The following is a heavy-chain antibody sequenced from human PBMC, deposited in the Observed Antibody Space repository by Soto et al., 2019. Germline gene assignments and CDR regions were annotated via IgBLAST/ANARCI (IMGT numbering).Heavy chain of an antibody. CDR1: GGTFSSYA. V-gene: IGHV1-69*12. D-gene: IGHD3-16*02. Sequence: QVQLVQSGAEVREPESSVKVSCKASGGTFSSYAFDWVRQAPGQGLSWMGGIIPLFGTTNYAQKFQDRITITADESTNTAYMELSSLRSEDTAVYYCALRSSIDDYWGQGTLFPVSS. J-gene: IGHJ4*02. CDR2: IIPLFGTT. CDR3: ALRSSIDDY.